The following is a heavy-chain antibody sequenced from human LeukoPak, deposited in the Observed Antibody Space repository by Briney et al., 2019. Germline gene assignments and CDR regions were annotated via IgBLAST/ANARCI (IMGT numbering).Heavy chain of an antibody. J-gene: IGHJ4*02. CDR1: GYTFTGYY. CDR2: INPNSGGT. D-gene: IGHD2-2*02. CDR3: ARAREAYCSSTSCYTADY. Sequence: ASVKVSCKASGYTFTGYYMHWVRQAPGQGLEWMGWINPNSGGTNYAQKFQGRVTMTRDTSISTAYMELSRLRSDDTAVYYYARAREAYCSSTSCYTADYWGQGTLVTVSS. V-gene: IGHV1-2*02.